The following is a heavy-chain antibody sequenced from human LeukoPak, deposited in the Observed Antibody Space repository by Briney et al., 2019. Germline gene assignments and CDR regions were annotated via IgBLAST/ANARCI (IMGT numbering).Heavy chain of an antibody. CDR2: INPNSGGT. J-gene: IGHJ4*02. CDR1: GYTFTGYY. CDR3: ARDQEGFDY. Sequence: ASVKVSCKASGYTFTGYYMHWVRQAPGQGLEWMGWINPNSGGTNYAQKFQGWVTMTRDTSTSTVHMELSGLRSEDTAVYYCARDQEGFDYWGQGTLVTVSS. V-gene: IGHV1-2*04.